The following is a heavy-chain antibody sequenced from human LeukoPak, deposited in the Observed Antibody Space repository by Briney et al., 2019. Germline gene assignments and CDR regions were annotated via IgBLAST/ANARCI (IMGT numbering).Heavy chain of an antibody. CDR2: ISTGSSSTI. CDR3: ARIRGEWLLSNYYYYGMDV. V-gene: IGHV3-48*01. CDR1: GFTFSSYS. J-gene: IGHJ6*02. D-gene: IGHD3-3*01. Sequence: GGSLRLSCAASGFTFSSYSMHWVRQAPGKGLEWVSYISTGSSSTIYYADSVKGRFTISRDNSKNTLYLQMNSLRAEDTAVYYCARIRGEWLLSNYYYYGMDVWGQGTTVTVSS.